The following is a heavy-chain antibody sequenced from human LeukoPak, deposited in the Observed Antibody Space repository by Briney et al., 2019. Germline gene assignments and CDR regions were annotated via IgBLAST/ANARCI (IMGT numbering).Heavy chain of an antibody. CDR3: AKADSSSWYPYNWFDP. D-gene: IGHD6-13*01. CDR2: ISWNSGSM. Sequence: GRSLRLSYAASGFTFDDYAMHWVRQAPGKGLEWVSGISWNSGSMDYADSVKGRFTVSRDNAKNSLYLQMNSLRAEDTALYYCAKADSSSWYPYNWFDPWGQGTLVTVSS. V-gene: IGHV3-9*01. J-gene: IGHJ5*02. CDR1: GFTFDDYA.